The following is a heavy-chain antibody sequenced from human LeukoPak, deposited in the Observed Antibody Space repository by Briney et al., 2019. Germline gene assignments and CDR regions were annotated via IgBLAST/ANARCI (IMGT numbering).Heavy chain of an antibody. V-gene: IGHV3-30*03. D-gene: IGHD3-22*01. CDR2: ILYDGSNK. J-gene: IGHJ4*02. Sequence: GGSLRLSCAASGFTFSSYEMNWVRQAPGKGLEWVAVILYDGSNKKYADSVKGRFTISRDNSENTLYLQMNSLRAEDTAVYYCAREGSSGYPAYWGQGTLVTVSS. CDR3: AREGSSGYPAY. CDR1: GFTFSSYE.